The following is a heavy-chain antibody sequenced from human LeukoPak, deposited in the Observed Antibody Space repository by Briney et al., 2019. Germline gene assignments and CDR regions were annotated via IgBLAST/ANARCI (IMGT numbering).Heavy chain of an antibody. CDR3: ARLPSPGSGWYGGFDY. CDR2: INSNSNYI. D-gene: IGHD6-19*01. V-gene: IGHV3-21*04. J-gene: IGHJ4*02. Sequence: GGSLRLSCAASGITFSSYSMNWVRQAPGKGLEWVSSINSNSNYIYYADSVKGRFTISRDNAKNSLFLQLNSLRSEDTAVYYCARLPSPGSGWYGGFDYWGQGTLVTVSS. CDR1: GITFSSYS.